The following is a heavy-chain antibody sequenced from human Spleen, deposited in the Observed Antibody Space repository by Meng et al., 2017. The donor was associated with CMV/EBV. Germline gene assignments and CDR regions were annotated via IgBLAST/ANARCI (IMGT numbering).Heavy chain of an antibody. J-gene: IGHJ4*02. D-gene: IGHD1-26*01. CDR1: GFTFDDYA. Sequence: GGSLRLSCAASGFTFDDYAMHWVRQAPGKGLEWVSLISWDGGSTYYADSVKGRFTISRDNSKNSLYLQMNSLRAEDTAFYYCAKDREGRENYFDYWGQGTLVTV. CDR3: AKDREGRENYFDY. CDR2: ISWDGGST. V-gene: IGHV3-43D*03.